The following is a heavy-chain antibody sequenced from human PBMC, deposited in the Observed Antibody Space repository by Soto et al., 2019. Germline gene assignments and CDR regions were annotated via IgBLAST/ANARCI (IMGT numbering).Heavy chain of an antibody. CDR1: GYTFTGYH. CDR2: INPNSGGT. J-gene: IGHJ3*01. V-gene: IGHV1-2*02. D-gene: IGHD3-10*01. Sequence: ASVKVSCKASGYTFTGYHLYWVRQAPGQGLEWMGWINPNSGGTNYAQKFQGRVTMTRDTSINTAYMELNSLRSDDTAVYYCATPRSPTSRDACDSCGKGTRVIVSS. CDR3: ATPRSPTSRDACDS.